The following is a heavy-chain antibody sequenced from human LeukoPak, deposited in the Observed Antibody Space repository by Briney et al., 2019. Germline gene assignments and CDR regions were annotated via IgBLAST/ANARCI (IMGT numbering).Heavy chain of an antibody. V-gene: IGHV4-39*01. CDR2: IHYSGST. Sequence: SETLSLTCIVSGGSISSTSYFWGWIRQPPGKGLEWIGSIHYSGSTYHDPSLKSRVTVSLDTSKNQFSLKLSSVTATDTAVYYCARQLYSSGSYYAPMDVWGKGTTVTISS. CDR3: ARQLYSSGSYYAPMDV. CDR1: GGSISSTSYF. J-gene: IGHJ6*03. D-gene: IGHD3-10*01.